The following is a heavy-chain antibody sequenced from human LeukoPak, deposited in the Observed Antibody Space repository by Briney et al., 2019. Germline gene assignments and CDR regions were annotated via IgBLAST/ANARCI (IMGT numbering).Heavy chain of an antibody. CDR1: GFTFSSYW. CDR3: ATSSGYYLDYFDY. D-gene: IGHD3-22*01. J-gene: IGHJ4*02. Sequence: TRGSLRLSCAASGFTFSSYWMSWVRQAPGKGLEWVANIKQDGSEKYYVDSVKGRFTISRDNAKNSLYLQMNSLRAEDTAVYYCATSSGYYLDYFDYWGQGTLVTVSS. CDR2: IKQDGSEK. V-gene: IGHV3-7*01.